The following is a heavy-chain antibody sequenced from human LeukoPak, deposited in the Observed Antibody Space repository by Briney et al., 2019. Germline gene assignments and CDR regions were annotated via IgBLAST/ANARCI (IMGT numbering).Heavy chain of an antibody. J-gene: IGHJ6*02. CDR1: GGPISDFY. CDR3: ARLRSGSTPPPPYYYYGLDV. V-gene: IGHV4-59*01. Sequence: AETLSLTCTVSGGPISDFYWSWIRQSPEKGLEWIGNIFYSGNTNYNPSLRSRVTISVDTSKKQFSLRLTSVTAADTAVYYCARLRSGSTPPPPYYYYGLDVWGQGTTVTVSS. D-gene: IGHD1-26*01. CDR2: IFYSGNT.